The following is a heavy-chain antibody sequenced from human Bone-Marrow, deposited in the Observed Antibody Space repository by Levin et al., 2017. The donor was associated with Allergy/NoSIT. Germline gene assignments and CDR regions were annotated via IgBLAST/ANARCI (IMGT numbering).Heavy chain of an antibody. Sequence: HAGGSLRLSCAASGFTLSTFGMSWVRQASGRGLEFVSAISSSADTTYYADSVKGRFTISRDNFKSTVSLQMNSLRAEDTAIYYCAKGGYIDSWGQGTLVTVSS. CDR2: ISSSADTT. V-gene: IGHV3-23*01. D-gene: IGHD3-22*01. CDR3: AKGGYIDS. CDR1: GFTLSTFG. J-gene: IGHJ4*02.